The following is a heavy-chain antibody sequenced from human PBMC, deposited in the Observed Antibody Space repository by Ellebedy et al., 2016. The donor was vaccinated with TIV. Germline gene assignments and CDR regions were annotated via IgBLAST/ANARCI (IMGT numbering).Heavy chain of an antibody. CDR3: ARALRYFDYRANYYFYTMDV. D-gene: IGHD3-9*01. V-gene: IGHV3-23*01. CDR1: GFTFSSYA. Sequence: GGSLRLSCAASGFTFSSYAMSWVRQAPGKGLEWVSAISGSGGSTYYADSVKGRFTISRDNSKNTLYLQMNSLRAEDTAVYYCARALRYFDYRANYYFYTMDVWGPGTTVTVSS. J-gene: IGHJ6*02. CDR2: ISGSGGST.